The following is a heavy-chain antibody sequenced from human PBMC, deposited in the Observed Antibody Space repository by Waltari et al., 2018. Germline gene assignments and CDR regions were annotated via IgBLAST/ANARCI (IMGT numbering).Heavy chain of an antibody. D-gene: IGHD6-19*01. Sequence: EVQLVESGGGLVKPGGSLRLSCAASGFTFSRYSLNWVRQAPGKGLEWVSSISSSSSYIYYADSVKGRFTISRDNAKNSLYLQMNSLRAEDTAVYYCVRFRLAASIFDYWGQGTLVTVSS. J-gene: IGHJ4*02. CDR3: VRFRLAASIFDY. V-gene: IGHV3-21*01. CDR1: GFTFSRYS. CDR2: ISSSSSYI.